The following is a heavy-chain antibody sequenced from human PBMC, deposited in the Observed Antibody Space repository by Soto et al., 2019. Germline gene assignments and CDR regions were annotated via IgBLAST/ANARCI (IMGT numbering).Heavy chain of an antibody. Sequence: QVQLVQSGAEVKKPGSSVKVSCKASGGTFSSYAISWVRQSPGQGLEWMGGVIPISDTTNYAQKFQGRVTIAADGSTRTAYMELRSLRSEDTAVYYCARSQGSSTSLEIYYYYYYGMDVWGQGTTVTVSS. CDR3: ARSQGSSTSLEIYYYYYYGMDV. D-gene: IGHD2-2*01. V-gene: IGHV1-69*01. CDR1: GGTFSSYA. J-gene: IGHJ6*02. CDR2: VIPISDTT.